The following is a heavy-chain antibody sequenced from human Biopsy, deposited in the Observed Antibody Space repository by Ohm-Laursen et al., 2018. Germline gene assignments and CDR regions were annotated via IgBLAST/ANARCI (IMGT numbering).Heavy chain of an antibody. J-gene: IGHJ6*02. CDR1: GFTFRDWG. CDR2: ISYDGSNK. D-gene: IGHD4-17*01. V-gene: IGHV3-30*18. CDR3: AKSYGDYWGDYYYGLDV. Sequence: SLRLSCSASGFTFRDWGMLWVRQAPDKGLEWVALISYDGSNKYYADSVKGRFTISRDNSKNTLHLQMNSLRAEDTAIYCGAKSYGDYWGDYYYGLDVWGQGATVTVSS.